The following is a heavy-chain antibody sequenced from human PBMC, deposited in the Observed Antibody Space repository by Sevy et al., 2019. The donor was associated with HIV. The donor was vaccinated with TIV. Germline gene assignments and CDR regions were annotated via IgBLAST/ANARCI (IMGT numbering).Heavy chain of an antibody. CDR2: IYSSGTT. D-gene: IGHD6-13*01. CDR1: GFDVSNNY. J-gene: IGHJ5*02. Sequence: GGSLRLSCAGSGFDVSNNYMSWVRQAPGKGLEWVSIIYSSGTTYYADSVKGRFTISRDKSKNKVYLQMSSLRADDTAFYHCARDYSRRPGWFDPWGQGTLVTVSS. CDR3: ARDYSRRPGWFDP. V-gene: IGHV3-53*01.